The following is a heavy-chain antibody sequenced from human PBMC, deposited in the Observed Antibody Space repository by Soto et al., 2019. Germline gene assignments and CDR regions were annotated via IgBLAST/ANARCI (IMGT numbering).Heavy chain of an antibody. CDR2: IYYSGST. CDR3: AREPPYSSGWHDAFDI. J-gene: IGHJ3*02. CDR1: GGSISSYY. V-gene: IGHV4-59*01. D-gene: IGHD6-19*01. Sequence: SETLSLTCTVSGGSISSYYWSWIRQPPGKGLEWIGYIYYSGSTNYNPSLKSRVTISVDTSKNQFSLKLSSVTAADTAVYYCAREPPYSSGWHDAFDIWGQGTRVTVSS.